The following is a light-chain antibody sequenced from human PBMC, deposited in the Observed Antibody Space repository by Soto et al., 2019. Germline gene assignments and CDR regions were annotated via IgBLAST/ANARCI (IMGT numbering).Light chain of an antibody. V-gene: IGLV1-44*01. CDR1: RSDIGSNS. Sequence: VLTQPLSASGTPGQTVIISCSGSRSDIGSNSVNWYQHLPGTAPKLLIYNNNQRPSGVPDRFSGSKSGASASLAISGLQSEDEADYYCAAWDDSLTGPVFGTGTKVTVL. CDR2: NNN. CDR3: AAWDDSLTGPV. J-gene: IGLJ1*01.